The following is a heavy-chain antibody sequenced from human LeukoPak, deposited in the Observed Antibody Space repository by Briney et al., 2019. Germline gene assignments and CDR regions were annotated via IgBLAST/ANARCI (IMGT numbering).Heavy chain of an antibody. D-gene: IGHD6-13*01. CDR3: AREGFDSSSVIYYYYMDV. CDR1: GYTFTSYY. V-gene: IGHV1-46*01. Sequence: SVKVSCKASGYTFTSYYMHWVRQAPGQGLEWMGIINPSVGSTSYAQKFQGRVTMNRDTSTSTVYMELSSLRSEDTAVYYCAREGFDSSSVIYYYYMDVWGKGTTVTVSS. J-gene: IGHJ6*03. CDR2: INPSVGST.